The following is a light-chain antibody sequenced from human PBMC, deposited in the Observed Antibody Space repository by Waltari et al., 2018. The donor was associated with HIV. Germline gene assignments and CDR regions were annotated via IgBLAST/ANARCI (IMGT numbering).Light chain of an antibody. V-gene: IGLV2-23*02. CDR2: EVD. CDR3: CSYASSGTFVV. Sequence: PLTHPAPVSGLPGPSFPSPSPAFPTAVLSSNLFPLYHNHPGKAPKLMIFEVDKRPSGVSNRFSGSKSGNTASLTISWLQAEDEADYYCCSYASSGTFVVFGGGTNLTVL. CDR1: PTAVLSSNL. J-gene: IGLJ2*01.